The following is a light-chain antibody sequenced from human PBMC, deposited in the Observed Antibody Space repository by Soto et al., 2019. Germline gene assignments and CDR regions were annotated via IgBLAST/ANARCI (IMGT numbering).Light chain of an antibody. CDR3: QHYNSY. CDR1: QNLSVW. Sequence: DIQMTQSPSTLSASVGDRVTITCRASQNLSVWLAWYQQKPGEAPKLQIYKASILQSGVPSRFSCSGSGTEFTLTINSLQPDDFATYYCQHYNSYFGGGTKVEIK. CDR2: KAS. V-gene: IGKV1-5*03. J-gene: IGKJ4*01.